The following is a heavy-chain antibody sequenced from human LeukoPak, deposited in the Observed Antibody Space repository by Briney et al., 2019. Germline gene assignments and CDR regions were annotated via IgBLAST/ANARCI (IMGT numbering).Heavy chain of an antibody. D-gene: IGHD4-17*01. CDR1: VYTFTSYD. V-gene: IGHV1-8*01. Sequence: GASVKVSCKASVYTFTSYDVNWVRQATGQGLEWMGWMNPNSGNTGYAQKFQGRVTITRNTSISTAYMQLSSLRSEDTAVYYCARRVSYGDFDYWGQGTLVTVSS. J-gene: IGHJ4*02. CDR3: ARRVSYGDFDY. CDR2: MNPNSGNT.